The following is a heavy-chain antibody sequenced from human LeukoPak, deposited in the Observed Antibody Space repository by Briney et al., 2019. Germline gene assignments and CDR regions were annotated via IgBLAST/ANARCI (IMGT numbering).Heavy chain of an antibody. CDR2: INHSGNT. D-gene: IGHD3-3*01. J-gene: IGHJ4*02. CDR3: ARGGTYYDFWSGYSRYFDY. CDR1: GGSFSGYY. V-gene: IGHV4-34*01. Sequence: PSETLSLTCAVYGGSFSGYYWSWIRQPPGKGLEWIGEINHSGNTNYNPSLKSRVTISVDTSKKQFSLKLSSVTAADTAVYYCARGGTYYDFWSGYSRYFDYWGQGTLVTVSS.